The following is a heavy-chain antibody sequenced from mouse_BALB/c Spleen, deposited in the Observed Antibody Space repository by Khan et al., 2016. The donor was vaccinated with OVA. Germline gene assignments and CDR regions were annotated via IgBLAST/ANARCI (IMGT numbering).Heavy chain of an antibody. J-gene: IGHJ4*01. D-gene: IGHD2-3*01. CDR3: ARDGSQYNYAMDY. CDR2: INYSGST. Sequence: EVKLLESGPGLVNPSQSLSLTCTVTGYSITSDYAWNWIRQFPGNKLEWMGYINYSGSTNYNPALKSRISITRDTSKNQFFLQLNSVTTEDTATYYCARDGSQYNYAMDYWGQGTSVTVSS. CDR1: GYSITSDYA. V-gene: IGHV3-2*02.